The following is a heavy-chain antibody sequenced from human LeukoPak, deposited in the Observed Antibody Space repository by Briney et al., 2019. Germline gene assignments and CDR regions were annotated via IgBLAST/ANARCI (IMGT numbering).Heavy chain of an antibody. CDR1: GGSISSYY. J-gene: IGHJ4*02. D-gene: IGHD6-13*01. Sequence: SETLSLTCTVSGGSISSYYWSWIRQPPGKGLEWIGYIYYSGSTNYTPSLKSRVTISVDTSKNQFSLKLSSVTAADTAVYYCARDEGGSSSWYWYYWGQGTLVTVSS. CDR3: ARDEGGSSSWYWYY. CDR2: IYYSGST. V-gene: IGHV4-59*01.